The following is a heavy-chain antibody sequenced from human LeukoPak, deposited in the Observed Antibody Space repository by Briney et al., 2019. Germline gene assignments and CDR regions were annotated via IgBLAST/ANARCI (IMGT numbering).Heavy chain of an antibody. V-gene: IGHV3-7*03. J-gene: IGHJ4*02. D-gene: IGHD3-22*01. CDR3: ARALRGGYYPPHFDY. CDR1: GFTFSSYW. Sequence: PGGSLRLSCAASGFTFSSYWMSWVRQAPGKGLEWVANIKQDGSEKYYVDSVKGRFTISRDNAKNSLYLQMNSLRAEDTAVYYCARALRGGYYPPHFDYWGQGTLVTVSS. CDR2: IKQDGSEK.